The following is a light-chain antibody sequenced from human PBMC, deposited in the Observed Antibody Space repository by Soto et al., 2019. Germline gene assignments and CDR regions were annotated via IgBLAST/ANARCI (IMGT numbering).Light chain of an antibody. CDR3: QQRSNWHPLT. CDR1: QSVSSY. CDR2: DAS. Sequence: EIVLTQSPATLSLSPGERATLSCRASQSVSSYLAWYQQKPGQAPRLLIYDASNRATGIPARFSGSGSGTDLPVTISSLEPEDFAVYYCQQRSNWHPLTFGEGTKVEIK. V-gene: IGKV3-11*01. J-gene: IGKJ4*02.